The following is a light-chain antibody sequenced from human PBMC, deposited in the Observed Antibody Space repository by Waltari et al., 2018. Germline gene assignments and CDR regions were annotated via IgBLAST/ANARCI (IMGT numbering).Light chain of an antibody. Sequence: QSALTQPASVSGSPGQSITISCTGTSSDVGGSNYVSWYQQYPGKAPKLIIHDVSGRPSGGSNRFSGSKSGNTASLTISGLQAEDEADYYCSSYASGSAFYVFGTATKVTVL. CDR3: SSYASGSAFYV. J-gene: IGLJ1*01. CDR1: SSDVGGSNY. V-gene: IGLV2-14*03. CDR2: DVS.